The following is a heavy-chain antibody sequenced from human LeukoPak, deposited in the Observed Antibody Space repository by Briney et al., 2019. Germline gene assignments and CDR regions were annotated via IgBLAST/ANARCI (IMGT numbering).Heavy chain of an antibody. Sequence: SETLSLTCAVYGGSFSGYYWSWIRQPPGKGLEWIGEINHSGSTNYNPSLKSRVTISVDTSKNQFSLKLSSVTAADTAVYYCASSYSSSWYERYFDLWGRGTLVTVSS. J-gene: IGHJ2*01. D-gene: IGHD6-13*01. CDR3: ASSYSSSWYERYFDL. CDR1: GGSFSGYY. V-gene: IGHV4-34*01. CDR2: INHSGST.